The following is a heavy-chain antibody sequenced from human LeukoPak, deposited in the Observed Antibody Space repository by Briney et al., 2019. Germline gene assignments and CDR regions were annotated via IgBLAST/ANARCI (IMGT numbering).Heavy chain of an antibody. V-gene: IGHV4-30-2*01. CDR2: IYHSGST. D-gene: IGHD6-13*01. CDR3: ARRYPSAAGDAFDI. Sequence: SETLSLTCTVSGGSISSGGYYWSWIRQPPGKGLEWIGYIYHSGSTYYNPSLKSRVTISVDTSKNQFSLKLSSVTAADTAVYYCARRYPSAAGDAFDIWGQGTMVTVSS. J-gene: IGHJ3*02. CDR1: GGSISSGGYY.